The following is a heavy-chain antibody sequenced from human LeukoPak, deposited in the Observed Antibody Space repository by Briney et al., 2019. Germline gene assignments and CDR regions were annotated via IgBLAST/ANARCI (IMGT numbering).Heavy chain of an antibody. CDR3: STYYFDSSGYLTGFDY. D-gene: IGHD3-22*01. Sequence: PSETLSLTCTVSGGSISGSSWFWGWSRQPPEKGLEWMGSVSSGGTTYYNPSLKSRVTISVGTSKTQFSLKQSTVTAADTAIYYCSTYYFDSSGYLTGFDYWGQGTLVTVSS. V-gene: IGHV4-39*01. CDR2: VSSGGTT. J-gene: IGHJ4*02. CDR1: GGSISGSSWF.